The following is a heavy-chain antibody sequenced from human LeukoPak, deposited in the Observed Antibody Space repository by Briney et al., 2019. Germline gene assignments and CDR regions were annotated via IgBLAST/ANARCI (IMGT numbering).Heavy chain of an antibody. CDR3: LRGRDNYGSGDS. V-gene: IGHV4-61*08. J-gene: IGHJ4*02. Sequence: SETLSLTCTVSGGSVSSGGYYWNWIRQPPGKGLECLGYMDYDGTSNYNPSLKSRVTISIVSSKNQFSLRLSTVTAADTAVYYVLRGRDNYGSGDSWGQGILVTVSS. D-gene: IGHD3-10*01. CDR1: GGSVSSGGYY. CDR2: MDYDGTS.